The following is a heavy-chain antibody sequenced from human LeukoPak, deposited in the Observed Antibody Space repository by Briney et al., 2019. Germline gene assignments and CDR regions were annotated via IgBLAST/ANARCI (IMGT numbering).Heavy chain of an antibody. CDR2: IRQDGNEK. CDR1: GFTLSSFT. J-gene: IGHJ4*02. D-gene: IGHD6-19*01. CDR3: ATNSDWRFDY. V-gene: IGHV3-7*01. Sequence: PGRSLXXSXAASGFTLSSFTMHWVRHNPGKGLEWVANIRQDGNEKYYVDSLKGRFTISRDNAKNSVYLQMSSLRAEDTAVYYCATNSDWRFDYWGQGTLVTVSS.